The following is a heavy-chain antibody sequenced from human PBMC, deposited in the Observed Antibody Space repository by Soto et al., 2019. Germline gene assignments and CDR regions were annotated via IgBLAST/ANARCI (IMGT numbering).Heavy chain of an antibody. CDR3: ARDRQAGAGYCSGGSCYSGPYEYYYYGMDV. V-gene: IGHV3-30-3*01. D-gene: IGHD2-15*01. Sequence: QVQLVESGGGVVQPGRSLRLSCAASGFTFSSYAMHWVRQAPGKGLEWVAVISYDGSNKYYADSVKGRFTISRDNSKNTLYLQMNSLRAEDTAVYYCARDRQAGAGYCSGGSCYSGPYEYYYYGMDVWGQGTTVTVSS. CDR2: ISYDGSNK. J-gene: IGHJ6*02. CDR1: GFTFSSYA.